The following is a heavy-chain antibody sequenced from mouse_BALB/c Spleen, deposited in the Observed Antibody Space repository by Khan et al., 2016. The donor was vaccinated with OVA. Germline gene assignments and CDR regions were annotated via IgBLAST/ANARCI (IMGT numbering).Heavy chain of an antibody. V-gene: IGHV1S56*01. CDR3: ARAGYGSFAY. D-gene: IGHD2-2*01. CDR2: IYPGNVSP. J-gene: IGHJ3*01. CDR1: GYTFTSYY. Sequence: QMQLEESGPELVKPGASVRISCKASGYTFTSYYIHWVKQRPGQGLEWIGWIYPGNVSPKYNERFTGKATLTADKSSSTAYMQLSSLTSEDSAVYFCARAGYGSFAYWGQGTLVTVSA.